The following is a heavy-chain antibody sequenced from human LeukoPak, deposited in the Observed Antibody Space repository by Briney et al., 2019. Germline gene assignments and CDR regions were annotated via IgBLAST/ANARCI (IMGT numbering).Heavy chain of an antibody. V-gene: IGHV3-33*08. D-gene: IGHD3-22*01. Sequence: GGSLRLSCAASGFTFNNYAMSWVRQAPGKGLEWVAVIWYDGSNKYYADSVKGRFTISRDNSKNTLYLQMNSLRAEDTAVYYCARGLYDSSGPLVGAFDIWGQGTMVTVSS. J-gene: IGHJ3*02. CDR3: ARGLYDSSGPLVGAFDI. CDR2: IWYDGSNK. CDR1: GFTFNNYA.